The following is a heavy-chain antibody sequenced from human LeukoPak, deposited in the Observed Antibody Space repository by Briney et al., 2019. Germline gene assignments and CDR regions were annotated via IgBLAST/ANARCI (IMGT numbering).Heavy chain of an antibody. CDR2: IYYSGST. J-gene: IGHJ6*03. V-gene: IGHV4-59*11. D-gene: IGHD6-6*01. Sequence: SETLSLTCTVSGGSISSHYWSWIRQPPGKGLEWIGYIYYSGSTNYNPSLKSRVTISVDTSKNQFSLKLGSVTAADTAVYYCARGSSSSVWYYYYYYMDVWGKGTTVTVSS. CDR1: GGSISSHY. CDR3: ARGSSSSVWYYYYYYMDV.